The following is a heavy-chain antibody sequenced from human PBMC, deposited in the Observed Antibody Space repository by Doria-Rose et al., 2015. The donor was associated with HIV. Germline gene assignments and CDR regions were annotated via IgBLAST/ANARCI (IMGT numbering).Heavy chain of an antibody. CDR2: IFSDDER. J-gene: IGHJ4*02. CDR3: ARIKSSRWYHKYYFDF. V-gene: IGHV2-26*01. CDR1: GVSLSSPGMG. Sequence: QITLKECGPVLVKPTETLTLTCTVSGVSLSSPGMGVSWIRQPPGQALEWLANIFSDDERSYITSLKSRLTISRGTSKSQVVLTMTDMDPVDTATYYCARIKSSRWYHKYYFDFWGQGTLVIVSA. D-gene: IGHD6-13*01.